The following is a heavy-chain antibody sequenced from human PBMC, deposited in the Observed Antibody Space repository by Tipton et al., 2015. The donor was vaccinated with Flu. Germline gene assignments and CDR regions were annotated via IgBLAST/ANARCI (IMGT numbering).Heavy chain of an antibody. Sequence: TLSLTCTVSGGSVTNNNHYWHWIRQSPGKGLEWIGNILHSGSANYNPSLESRLTISIDTSKSQISLRMRSVTPADTANYYCARVRMGRGLFNWFDVWGPGTLVIVSS. V-gene: IGHV4-61*01. CDR2: ILHSGSA. J-gene: IGHJ5*02. CDR3: ARVRMGRGLFNWFDV. CDR1: GGSVTNNNHY. D-gene: IGHD3-10*01.